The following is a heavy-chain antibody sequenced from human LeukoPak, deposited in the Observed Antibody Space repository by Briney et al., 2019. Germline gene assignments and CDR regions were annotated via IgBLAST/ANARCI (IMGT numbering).Heavy chain of an antibody. CDR2: INPSGGST. D-gene: IGHD3-9*01. J-gene: IGHJ3*02. V-gene: IGHV1-46*01. CDR1: GYTFTIYY. Sequence: GASVKVSCKASGYTFTIYYMHWVRQAPGQGLEWMGIINPSGGSTSYAQKFQGRVTMTRDMSTSTVYMELSSLRSEDTAVYYCARAHYDILTGYDAFDIWGQGTMVTVSS. CDR3: ARAHYDILTGYDAFDI.